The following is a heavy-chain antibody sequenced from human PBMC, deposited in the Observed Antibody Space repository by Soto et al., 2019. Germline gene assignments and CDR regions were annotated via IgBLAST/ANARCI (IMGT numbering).Heavy chain of an antibody. CDR3: AMSILQTPDAFDI. CDR1: GGSISSGGYY. V-gene: IGHV4-31*03. D-gene: IGHD2-15*01. Sequence: QVQLQESGPGLVKPSQTLSLTCTVSGGSISSGGYYWSWIRQHPGKGLEWIGYIYYSGSTYYNPSLKSRVTISVDTSKNQFSLKLSFVTAADTAVYYCAMSILQTPDAFDIWGQGTMVTVSS. CDR2: IYYSGST. J-gene: IGHJ3*02.